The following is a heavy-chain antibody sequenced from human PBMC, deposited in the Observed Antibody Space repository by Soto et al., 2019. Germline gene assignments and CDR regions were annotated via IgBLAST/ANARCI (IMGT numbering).Heavy chain of an antibody. CDR3: ARDRYYDSSGYYYEASGFDP. J-gene: IGHJ5*02. D-gene: IGHD3-22*01. CDR1: GGSISSYY. CDR2: IYYSGST. Sequence: SETLSLTCTVSGGSISSYYWSWIRQPPGKGLEWIGYIYYSGSTNYNPSLKSRVTISVDTSKNQFSLKLSSVTAADAAVYYCARDRYYDSSGYYYEASGFDPWGQGTLVTAPQ. V-gene: IGHV4-59*01.